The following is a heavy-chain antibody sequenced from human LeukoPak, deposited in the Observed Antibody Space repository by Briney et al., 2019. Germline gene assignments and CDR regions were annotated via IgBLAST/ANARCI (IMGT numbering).Heavy chain of an antibody. CDR1: GGSISSYY. Sequence: SETLSLTCTVSGGSISSYYWSWIRQPPGKGLEWIGNIYYSGSTNYNPSLKSRVSISVDTSKNQFSLKLSSVTAADTAMYYCAREIGPRQLHLWGSAFDYWGQGTLVTVSS. CDR2: IYYSGST. D-gene: IGHD5-18*01. V-gene: IGHV4-59*01. J-gene: IGHJ4*02. CDR3: AREIGPRQLHLWGSAFDY.